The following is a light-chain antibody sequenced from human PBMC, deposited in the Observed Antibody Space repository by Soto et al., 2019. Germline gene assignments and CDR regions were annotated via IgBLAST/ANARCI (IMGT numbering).Light chain of an antibody. CDR1: QIVSQSVTTN. J-gene: IGKJ1*01. V-gene: IGKV3-20*01. Sequence: RQVAATLSVSPGERVTLSCRARQIVSQSVTTNLAWYQQKPGQAPRLLISGASSRAADIPDRFSGSGSGTDFTLTINRLEPADFALYYCQQYDSSPRPFAQGTKVDIK. CDR3: QQYDSSPRP. CDR2: GAS.